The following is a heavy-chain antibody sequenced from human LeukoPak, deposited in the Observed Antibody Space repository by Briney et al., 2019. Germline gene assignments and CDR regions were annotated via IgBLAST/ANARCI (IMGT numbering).Heavy chain of an antibody. V-gene: IGHV3-30-3*01. CDR2: ISYDGTEK. CDR1: GLSFSSYA. CDR3: ARDGHGVPLDY. D-gene: IGHD4-17*01. J-gene: IGHJ4*02. Sequence: PGGSLRLSCAASGLSFSSYAMHWVRQAPGKGLEWVAVISYDGTEKYYGDSVKGRFTISRDNSKNTPYLQMNSLRAEDTALYYCARDGHGVPLDYWGQGTLVTVSP.